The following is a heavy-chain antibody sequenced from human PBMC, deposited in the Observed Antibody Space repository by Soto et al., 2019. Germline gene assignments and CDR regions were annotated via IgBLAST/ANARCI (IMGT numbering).Heavy chain of an antibody. CDR2: IYYSGNT. CDR3: ARVLSGYLDY. D-gene: IGHD5-12*01. CDR1: GGSISSGYYY. J-gene: IGHJ4*02. V-gene: IGHV4-30-4*02. Sequence: PSETLSLTCSVSGGSISSGYYYWSWIRQPPGKGLEWIGNIYYSGNTYYNPSLKSRLTISIDTSKNQFSLKLGSVTAADTAVYYCARVLSGYLDYWGQGTMVTVSS.